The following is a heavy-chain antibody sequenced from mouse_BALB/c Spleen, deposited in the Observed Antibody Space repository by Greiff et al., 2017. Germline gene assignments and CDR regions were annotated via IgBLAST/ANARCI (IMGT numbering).Heavy chain of an antibody. V-gene: IGHV5-6*02. CDR2: ISSGGSYT. CDR3: ARSTARGMDY. D-gene: IGHD1-2*01. Sequence: EVKLVESGGDLVKPGGSLKLSCAASGFTFSSYGMSWVRQTPDKRLEWVATISSGGSYTYYPDSVKGRFTISRDNAKNTLYLQMSSLKSEDTAMYYCARSTARGMDYWGQGTSVTVSS. J-gene: IGHJ4*01. CDR1: GFTFSSYG.